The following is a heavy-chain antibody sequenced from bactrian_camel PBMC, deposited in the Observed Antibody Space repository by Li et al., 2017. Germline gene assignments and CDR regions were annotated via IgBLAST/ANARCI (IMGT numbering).Heavy chain of an antibody. D-gene: IGHD6*01. J-gene: IGHJ4*01. CDR2: IDGGGSNT. Sequence: QLVESGGGLVQPGGSLRLSCAASGFTFSNYAMSWVRQIPGKGLEWVSLIDGGGSNTYYADSVKGRFTITRDNAKNTVYLQMNALKPEDTAMYYCAADTGWAVSKCSWYESDYDIWGQGTQVTVS. CDR1: GFTFSNYA. CDR3: AADTGWAVSKCSWYESDYDI. V-gene: IGHV3S40*01.